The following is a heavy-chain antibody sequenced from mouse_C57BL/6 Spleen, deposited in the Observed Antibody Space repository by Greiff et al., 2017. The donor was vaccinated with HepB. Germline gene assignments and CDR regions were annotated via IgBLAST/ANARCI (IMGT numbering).Heavy chain of an antibody. J-gene: IGHJ2*02. V-gene: IGHV1-63*01. CDR2: IYPGGGYT. D-gene: IGHD1-1*01. Sequence: VQVVESGAELVRPGASVKMSCKASGYTFTNYWIGWVKQRPGHGLEWIGDIYPGGGYTNYNEKFKGKATLTADKSSSTAYMQLSSLTSEDSAIYYCARGGGSRYPYYMDYWGQGTSLTVSS. CDR3: ARGGGSRYPYYMDY. CDR1: GYTFTNYW.